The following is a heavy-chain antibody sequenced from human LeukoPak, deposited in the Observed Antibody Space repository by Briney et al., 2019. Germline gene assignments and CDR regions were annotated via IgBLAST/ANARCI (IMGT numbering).Heavy chain of an antibody. Sequence: PGGSLRLSCAASGFSFNRYGMSWVRQAPGKGLEGVAAISGSGDKTYYADSVKGRFTISRDNSKNTLYLQMNSLRAEDTAVYYCARGPSGYHNTGGQGTLVTVSS. CDR3: ARGPSGYHNT. J-gene: IGHJ4*02. CDR1: GFSFNRYG. CDR2: ISGSGDKT. D-gene: IGHD5-12*01. V-gene: IGHV3-23*01.